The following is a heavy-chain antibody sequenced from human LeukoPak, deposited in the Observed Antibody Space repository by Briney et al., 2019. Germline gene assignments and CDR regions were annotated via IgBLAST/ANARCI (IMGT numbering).Heavy chain of an antibody. D-gene: IGHD6-19*01. CDR2: IYTSGST. CDR1: GGSISSYY. V-gene: IGHV4-4*07. J-gene: IGHJ4*02. Sequence: ETLSLTCTVSGGSISSYYWSWIRQPAGKGLEWIGRIYTSGSTNANPSLKSRVTMSVDTSENQFSLKLSSVTAADTAVYYCARDNPPQYNSGWFAYWGQGTMATVSS. CDR3: ARDNPPQYNSGWFAY.